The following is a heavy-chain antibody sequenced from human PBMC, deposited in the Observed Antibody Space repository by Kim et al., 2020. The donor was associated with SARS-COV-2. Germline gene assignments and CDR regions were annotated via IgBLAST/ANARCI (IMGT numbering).Heavy chain of an antibody. CDR2: IIPIFGTA. Sequence: SVKVSCKASGGTFSRYAISWVRQAPGQGLEWMGGIIPIFGTANYAQKFQGRVTITADESTSTAYMELSSLRSEDTAVYYCARRVGRSGRSAEYFKHWGQATQVTVSS. D-gene: IGHD3-3*01. CDR3: ARRVGRSGRSAEYFKH. V-gene: IGHV1-69*13. CDR1: GGTFSRYA. J-gene: IGHJ1*01.